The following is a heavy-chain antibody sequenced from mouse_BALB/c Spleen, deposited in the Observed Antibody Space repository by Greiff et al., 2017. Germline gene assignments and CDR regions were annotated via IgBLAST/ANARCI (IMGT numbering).Heavy chain of an antibody. CDR2: IRSKSNNYAT. CDR3: VRQGIYGNSYAMDY. Sequence: EVHLVESGGGLVQPKGSLKLSCAASGFTFNTYAMNWVRQAPGKGLEWVARIRSKSNNYATYYADSVKDRFTISRDDSQSMLYLQMNNLKTEDTAMYYCVRQGIYGNSYAMDYWGQGTSVTVSS. J-gene: IGHJ4*01. CDR1: GFTFNTYA. V-gene: IGHV10-1*02. D-gene: IGHD2-1*01.